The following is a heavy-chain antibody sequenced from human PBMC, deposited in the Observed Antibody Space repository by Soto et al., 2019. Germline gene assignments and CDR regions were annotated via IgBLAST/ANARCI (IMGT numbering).Heavy chain of an antibody. J-gene: IGHJ6*02. Sequence: SVKVSCKASGGTFSSYAISWVRQAPGQGLEWMGGIIPIFGTANYAQKFQGRVTITADESTSTAYMELSSLRSEDTAVYYCAARGYDFWSGYSDYYYYYGMDVWGQGATVTVSS. CDR3: AARGYDFWSGYSDYYYYYGMDV. V-gene: IGHV1-69*13. D-gene: IGHD3-3*01. CDR1: GGTFSSYA. CDR2: IIPIFGTA.